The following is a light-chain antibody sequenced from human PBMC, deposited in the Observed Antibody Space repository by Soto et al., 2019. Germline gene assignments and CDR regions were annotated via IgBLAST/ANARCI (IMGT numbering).Light chain of an antibody. CDR2: GAS. Sequence: VLTQSPGTLSLSPGETATHSCRASQSVSKNYLAWYQPEPGQAPRLVIYGASSRGTGIPDRFSASGSGTDFTLTISRMEPEDFAVYYCQQFGDPLTFGPGTKVDIK. V-gene: IGKV3-20*01. J-gene: IGKJ3*01. CDR1: QSVSKNY. CDR3: QQFGDPLT.